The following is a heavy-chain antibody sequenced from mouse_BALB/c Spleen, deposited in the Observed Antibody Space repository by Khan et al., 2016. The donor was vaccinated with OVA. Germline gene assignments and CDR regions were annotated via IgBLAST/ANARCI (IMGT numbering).Heavy chain of an antibody. CDR2: INTYTGEP. D-gene: IGHD2-10*01. Sequence: QIQLVQSGPELKKPGETVKISCKASGYTFTNYGMNWVKQSPGKALKWMGWINTYTGEPTYADDFKGRFAFSLETSASTAYLQINNLKNEDTATDFIARPPYCSYTLDYWGQGTSVTVSS. V-gene: IGHV9-3-1*01. CDR3: ARPPYCSYTLDY. CDR1: GYTFTNYG. J-gene: IGHJ4*01.